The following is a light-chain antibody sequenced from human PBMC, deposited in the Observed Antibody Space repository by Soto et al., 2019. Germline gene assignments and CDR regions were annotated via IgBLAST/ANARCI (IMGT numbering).Light chain of an antibody. J-gene: IGKJ5*01. Sequence: EIVLTQTPATLSVSPVERVTLSCRASQNLHSFLNWYQQRPGQAPRPLIYDGSKRAAGVPDRISGDGSGTDYTLTISSLEPEDFAVYSCQQRTRWPMTFGQGTRVEIK. CDR3: QQRTRWPMT. CDR1: QNLHSF. V-gene: IGKV3-11*01. CDR2: DGS.